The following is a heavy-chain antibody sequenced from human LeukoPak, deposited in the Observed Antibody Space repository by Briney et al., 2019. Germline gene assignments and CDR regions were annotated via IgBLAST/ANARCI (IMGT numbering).Heavy chain of an antibody. J-gene: IGHJ4*02. CDR2: IKQDGSEK. Sequence: PGGSLRLSCAASGFTFSRYSMNWVRQAPGKGLEWVANIKQDGSEKYYVDSVKGRFTISRDNAKNSLYLQMNSLRAEDTAVYYCARSYQGHEDYWGQGTLVTVSS. D-gene: IGHD1-26*01. CDR1: GFTFSRYS. CDR3: ARSYQGHEDY. V-gene: IGHV3-7*01.